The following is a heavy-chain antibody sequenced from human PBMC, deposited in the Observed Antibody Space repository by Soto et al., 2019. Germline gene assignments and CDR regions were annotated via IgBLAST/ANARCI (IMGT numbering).Heavy chain of an antibody. D-gene: IGHD2-15*01. J-gene: IGHJ3*02. V-gene: IGHV3-66*01. Sequence: EVQLVESGGGLVQPGGSLRLSCAASVFTVSTNYMSWVRQAPGKGLEWVSLIYSGGGTYYADSVKGRFTISRDNSKNTLYLQMNSLRAEDTAVYYCARRGYCSGGSCYSIYSFDIWGQGTMVTVSS. CDR3: ARRGYCSGGSCYSIYSFDI. CDR1: VFTVSTNY. CDR2: IYSGGGT.